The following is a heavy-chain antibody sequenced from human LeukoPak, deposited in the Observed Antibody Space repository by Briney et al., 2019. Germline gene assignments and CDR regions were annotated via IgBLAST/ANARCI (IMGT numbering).Heavy chain of an antibody. CDR1: GGSISSYY. J-gene: IGHJ4*02. CDR3: ARLDGSGSYFY. CDR2: IYYSGST. Sequence: PSETLSLTCTDSGGSISSYYWSWIRQPPGKGLEWIGYIYYSGSTNYNPSLKSRVTISVDTSKNQFSLKLSSVTAADTAVYYCARLDGSGSYFYWGQGTLVTVSS. V-gene: IGHV4-59*08. D-gene: IGHD3-10*01.